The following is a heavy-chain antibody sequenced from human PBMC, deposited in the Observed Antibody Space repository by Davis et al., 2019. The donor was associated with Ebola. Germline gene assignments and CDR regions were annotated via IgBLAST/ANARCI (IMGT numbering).Heavy chain of an antibody. J-gene: IGHJ4*02. D-gene: IGHD3-3*01. CDR2: FYYSGST. CDR3: ARVRAIFGVVRP. Sequence: MPSETLSPTCTVPGGSTSSYYWSWIRQLPGKGLEWIGYFYYSGSTYYNPSLKSRVTISVDTSKNQFSLKLSSVTAADTAVYYCARVRAIFGVVRPWGQGTLVTVSS. CDR1: GGSTSSYY. V-gene: IGHV4-59*12.